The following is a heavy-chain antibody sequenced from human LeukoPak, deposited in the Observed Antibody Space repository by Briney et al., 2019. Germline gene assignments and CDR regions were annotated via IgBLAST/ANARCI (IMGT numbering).Heavy chain of an antibody. J-gene: IGHJ4*02. Sequence: ASVKVSCKASGGTFTSYTISWVRQAPGHGLEWMGRINPYSGDTNFAQKFQGRVTMTRDTSITTAYMDLSSLTPDDTAVYFCARDQGSLTRSWYTGYWGQGTQVTVSS. D-gene: IGHD6-13*01. CDR1: GGTFTSYT. CDR3: ARDQGSLTRSWYTGY. V-gene: IGHV1-2*06. CDR2: INPYSGDT.